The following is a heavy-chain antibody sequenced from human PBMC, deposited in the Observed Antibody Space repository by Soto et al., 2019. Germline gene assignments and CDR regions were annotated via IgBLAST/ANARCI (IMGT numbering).Heavy chain of an antibody. CDR1: GYTFNSYG. Sequence: QVQLVQSGAEVKKPGASVKVSCKASGYTFNSYGISWVRQAPGQGLEWMGWISAYNGNTNYAQKLQGRVTMTTDTSTSTAYMELRSLRSEDTAVYYCASSYYGSGTPYYYGMDVWGQGTTVTVSS. J-gene: IGHJ6*02. CDR3: ASSYYGSGTPYYYGMDV. D-gene: IGHD3-10*01. V-gene: IGHV1-18*01. CDR2: ISAYNGNT.